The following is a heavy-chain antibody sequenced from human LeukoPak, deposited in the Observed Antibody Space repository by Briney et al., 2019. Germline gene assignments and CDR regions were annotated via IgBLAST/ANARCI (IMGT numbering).Heavy chain of an antibody. CDR1: GFTFGSYW. Sequence: GGSRRLSWVDSGFTFGSYWMSWVRQAPGKGLEWVANIKQDGREKYHVDSVKGRFTISRDNAKNSLYLQMNSLRVEDTAVYFCARGAGVFDYWGQGTLVTVSS. CDR2: IKQDGREK. D-gene: IGHD3-10*01. V-gene: IGHV3-7*01. J-gene: IGHJ4*02. CDR3: ARGAGVFDY.